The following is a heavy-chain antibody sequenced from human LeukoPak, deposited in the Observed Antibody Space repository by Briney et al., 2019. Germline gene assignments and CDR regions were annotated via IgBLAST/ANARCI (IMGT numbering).Heavy chain of an antibody. D-gene: IGHD6-13*01. CDR2: ISSGSSYI. V-gene: IGHV3-21*01. Sequence: GGSLRLSCAASGFTFSYCSMNWVRQAPGKGLEWVSSISSGSSYIYYADSMKGRFTISRDNAKNSLYLQMNSLRAEDTAVYYCASFGSYTSSWYDFDYWGQGTLVTVSS. CDR1: GFTFSYCS. J-gene: IGHJ4*02. CDR3: ASFGSYTSSWYDFDY.